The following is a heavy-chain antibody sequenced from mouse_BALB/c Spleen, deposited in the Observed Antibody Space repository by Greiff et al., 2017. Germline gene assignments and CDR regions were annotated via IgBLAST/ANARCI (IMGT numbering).Heavy chain of an antibody. V-gene: IGHV3-2*02. CDR3: ASGTS. CDR1: GYSITSDYA. D-gene: IGHD3-3*01. Sequence: EVKLQESGPGLVKPSQSLSLTCTVTGYSITSDYAWNWIRQFPGNKLEWMGYISYSGSTSYNPSLKSRISITRDTSKNQFFLQLNSVTTEDTATYYCASGTSWGQGTTLTVSS. J-gene: IGHJ2*01. CDR2: ISYSGST.